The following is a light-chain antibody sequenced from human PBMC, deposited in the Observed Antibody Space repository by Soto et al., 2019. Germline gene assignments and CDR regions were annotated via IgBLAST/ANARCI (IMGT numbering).Light chain of an antibody. V-gene: IGLV2-14*01. CDR1: SSDVGGYNY. CDR3: TSYSSSYRKV. Sequence: QSALTQPASVSGSPGQSITISCTGTSSDVGGYNYVSWYQQHPGKAPKVMIYEVTNRPSGVSNRFSGSKSVNTASLTISGLQAEDEADYYCTSYSSSYRKVFGGGTKVTVL. J-gene: IGLJ3*02. CDR2: EVT.